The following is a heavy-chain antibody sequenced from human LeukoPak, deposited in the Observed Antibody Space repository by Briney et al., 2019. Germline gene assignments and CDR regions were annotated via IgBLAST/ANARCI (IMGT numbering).Heavy chain of an antibody. J-gene: IGHJ4*02. CDR3: ARGSHYYGSAPNDY. CDR2: FDPEDGET. Sequence: ASVKVSCKVSGYALTELSMHWVRQAPGKGLEWMGGFDPEDGETIYAQKFQGRVTMTEDTSTDTAYMELSRLRSDDTAVYYCARGSHYYGSAPNDYWGQGTLVTVSS. D-gene: IGHD3-10*01. CDR1: GYALTELS. V-gene: IGHV1-24*01.